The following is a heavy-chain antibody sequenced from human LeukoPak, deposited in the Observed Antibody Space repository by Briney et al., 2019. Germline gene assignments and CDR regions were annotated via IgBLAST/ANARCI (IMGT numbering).Heavy chain of an antibody. J-gene: IGHJ4*02. CDR2: IYHSGST. Sequence: PSETLSLTCTVSGYSISSGYYWGWIRPPPGKGLEWIGSIYHSGSTYYNPSLKSRVTISVDTSKNQFSLKLSSVTAADTAVYYCARVGYTRLYYFDYWGQGTLVTVSS. CDR1: GYSISSGYY. V-gene: IGHV4-38-2*02. CDR3: ARVGYTRLYYFDY. D-gene: IGHD2-2*02.